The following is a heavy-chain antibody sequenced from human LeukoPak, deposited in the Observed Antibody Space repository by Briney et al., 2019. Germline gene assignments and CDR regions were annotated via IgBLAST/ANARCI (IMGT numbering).Heavy chain of an antibody. CDR2: INSDGSST. V-gene: IGHV3-74*01. J-gene: IGHJ6*03. CDR1: GFTFSGYW. Sequence: PGGSLRLSCAASGFTFSGYWMHWVRQAPGKGLVWVSGINSDGSSTTYPDSVKGRFTISRDNAKNTLYLQMNSLRPEDTAVYYCARDRGGGHMDVWGKGTTVTISS. CDR3: ARDRGGGHMDV. D-gene: IGHD2-15*01.